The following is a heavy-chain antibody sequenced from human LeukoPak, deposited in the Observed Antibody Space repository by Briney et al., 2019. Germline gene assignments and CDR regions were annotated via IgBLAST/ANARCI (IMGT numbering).Heavy chain of an antibody. D-gene: IGHD3-22*01. CDR2: ISSNGGST. V-gene: IGHV3-64*01. CDR3: ARGAVVVTSYFDF. J-gene: IGHJ4*02. CDR1: GFTFSSFA. Sequence: PRGSLRLSCEASGFTFSSFAMHWVRQAPGKGLEYVSAISSNGGSTYYANSVKGRFTISRDNSKNTLYLQMGSLRAEDMAVYYCARGAVVVTSYFDFWGQGTLVTDFS.